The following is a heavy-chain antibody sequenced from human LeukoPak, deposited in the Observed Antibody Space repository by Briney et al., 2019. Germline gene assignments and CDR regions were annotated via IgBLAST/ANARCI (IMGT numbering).Heavy chain of an antibody. D-gene: IGHD2-21*01. CDR1: GYTFTNYV. J-gene: IGHJ4*02. Sequence: ASVKVSFKASGYTFTNYVIHWVRQAPGQRPERMGWINAGNGDTKYSHHFQGRVTITRDTSASTAYMEMSSLTSEDTALYYCARDDCGDTCYPGGYWGQGTLVTVSS. CDR2: INAGNGDT. V-gene: IGHV1-3*01. CDR3: ARDDCGDTCYPGGY.